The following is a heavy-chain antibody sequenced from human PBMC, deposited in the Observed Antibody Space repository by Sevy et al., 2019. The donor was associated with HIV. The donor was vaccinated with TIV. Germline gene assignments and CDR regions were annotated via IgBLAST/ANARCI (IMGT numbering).Heavy chain of an antibody. CDR1: GFTFSSYG. CDR3: AKDRATSYSGSYGIDY. J-gene: IGHJ4*02. CDR2: IRYDGSNK. D-gene: IGHD1-26*01. Sequence: GGFLRLSCAASGFTFSSYGMHWVRQAPGKGLEWVAFIRYDGSNKYYADSVKGRFTISRDNSKNTLYLQMNSLRAEDTAVYYCAKDRATSYSGSYGIDYWGQGTLVTVSS. V-gene: IGHV3-30*02.